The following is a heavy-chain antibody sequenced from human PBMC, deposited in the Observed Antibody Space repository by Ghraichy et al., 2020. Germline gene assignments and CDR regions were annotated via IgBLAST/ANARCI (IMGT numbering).Heavy chain of an antibody. CDR1: GGSINSGNFY. V-gene: IGHV4-30-4*01. Sequence: SQTLSLTCNVSGGSINSGNFYWSWIRHPPGKGLEWIGYIYNSGSTYYNPSLKSRVSISVDTSKNQFSLKLSSVTAADTAVYYCASDCNYCRSGSSYYDAFDIWGQGTMVTVSS. D-gene: IGHD3-10*01. J-gene: IGHJ3*02. CDR3: ASDCNYCRSGSSYYDAFDI. CDR2: IYNSGST.